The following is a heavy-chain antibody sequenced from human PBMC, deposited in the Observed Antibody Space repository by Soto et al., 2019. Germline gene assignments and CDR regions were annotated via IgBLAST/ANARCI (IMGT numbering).Heavy chain of an antibody. D-gene: IGHD5-18*01. CDR1: GFTFSSYG. Sequence: GGSLRLSCAASGFTFSSYGMHWVRQAPGKGLEWVAVISYDGSNKYYADSVKGRFTISRDNSKNTLYLQMNSLRAEDTAVYYCANSFRYPGYGHYSYMDVWGKGTTVTVSS. J-gene: IGHJ6*03. CDR2: ISYDGSNK. CDR3: ANSFRYPGYGHYSYMDV. V-gene: IGHV3-30*18.